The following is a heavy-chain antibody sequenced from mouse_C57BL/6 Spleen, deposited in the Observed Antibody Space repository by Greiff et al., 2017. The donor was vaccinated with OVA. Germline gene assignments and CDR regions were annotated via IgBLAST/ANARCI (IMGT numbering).Heavy chain of an antibody. V-gene: IGHV3-8*01. CDR1: GYSITSDY. J-gene: IGHJ1*03. CDR3: ARWAPNYYGSSYWYFDV. D-gene: IGHD1-1*01. Sequence: EVQLVESGPGLAKPSQTLSLTCSVTGYSITSDYWNWIRKFPGNKLEYMGYISYSGSTYYNPSLKSRISITRDTSKNQYYLQLNSVTTEDTATYYCARWAPNYYGSSYWYFDVWGTGTTVTVSS. CDR2: ISYSGST.